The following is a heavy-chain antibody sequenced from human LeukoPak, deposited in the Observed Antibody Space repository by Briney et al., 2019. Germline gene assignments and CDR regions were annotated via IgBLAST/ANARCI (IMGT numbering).Heavy chain of an antibody. V-gene: IGHV4-59*01. CDR3: ARVRGSLVVVN. D-gene: IGHD2-21*01. J-gene: IGHJ4*02. CDR2: IYYSGST. CDR1: GGSINSYY. Sequence: SETLSLTCTVSGGSINSYYWSWIRQPPGEGLEWIGYIYYSGSTSYNPSLKSRLTISVDTSKNQFSLKLSSVTAADTAVYYCARVRGSLVVVNWGQGTLVTVSS.